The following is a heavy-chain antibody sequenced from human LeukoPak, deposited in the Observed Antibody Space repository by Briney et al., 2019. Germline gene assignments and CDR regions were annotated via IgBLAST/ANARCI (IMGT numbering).Heavy chain of an antibody. Sequence: PGGSLRLSCAASGFTFSSYSMNWVRQAPGKGLERVSSISSSSSYIYYADSVKGRFTISRDNAKNSLYLQMNSLRAEDTAVYYCARYLSAAGTGVDYWGQGTLVTVSS. J-gene: IGHJ4*02. D-gene: IGHD6-13*01. CDR2: ISSSSSYI. V-gene: IGHV3-21*01. CDR1: GFTFSSYS. CDR3: ARYLSAAGTGVDY.